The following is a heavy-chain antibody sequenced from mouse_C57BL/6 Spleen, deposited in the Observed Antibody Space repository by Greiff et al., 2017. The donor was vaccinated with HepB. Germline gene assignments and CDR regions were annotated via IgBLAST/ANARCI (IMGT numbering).Heavy chain of an antibody. V-gene: IGHV5-12*01. D-gene: IGHD6-1*01. CDR2: ISNGGGST. Sequence: EVKLMESGGGLVQPGGSLKLSCAASGFTFSDYYMYWVRQTPEKRLEWVAYISNGGGSTYYPDTVKGRFTISRDNAKNTLYLQMSRLKSEDTAMYYCARGSEYYFDYWGQGTTLTVSS. CDR3: ARGSEYYFDY. J-gene: IGHJ2*01. CDR1: GFTFSDYY.